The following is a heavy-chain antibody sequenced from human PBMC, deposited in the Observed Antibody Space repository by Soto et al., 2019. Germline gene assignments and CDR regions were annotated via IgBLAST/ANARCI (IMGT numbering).Heavy chain of an antibody. J-gene: IGHJ4*02. CDR3: ALGLREYHIDS. V-gene: IGHV1-69*01. CDR1: GDTLSNYA. Sequence: QVHLLQSGSEVKKPGSSVKVSCRASGDTLSNYAFSWVRQAPGQGLEWMGGIIPIFGTTSYAQKLQGRVILTADESTTTVYMELMSLRSEDTALYFCALGLREYHIDSWGQGTQVTVSS. CDR2: IIPIFGTT. D-gene: IGHD5-12*01.